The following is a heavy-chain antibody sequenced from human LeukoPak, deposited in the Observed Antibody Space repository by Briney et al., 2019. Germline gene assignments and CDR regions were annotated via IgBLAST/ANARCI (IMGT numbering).Heavy chain of an antibody. CDR1: GGSISSGSYY. Sequence: SSETLSLTCTVSGGSISSGSYYWSWIRQPAGKGLEWIGRIYTSGSTNYNPSLKSRVTISVDTSKNQFSLKLSSVTAADTAVYYCARPRSSPHSSSWYFDNWYFDLWGRGTLVTVSS. CDR3: ARPRSSPHSSSWYFDNWYFDL. D-gene: IGHD6-13*01. J-gene: IGHJ2*01. V-gene: IGHV4-61*02. CDR2: IYTSGST.